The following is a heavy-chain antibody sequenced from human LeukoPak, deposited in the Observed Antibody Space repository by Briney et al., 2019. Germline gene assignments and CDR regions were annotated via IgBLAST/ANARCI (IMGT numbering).Heavy chain of an antibody. CDR1: GGTFSSYA. J-gene: IGHJ4*02. D-gene: IGHD6-13*01. CDR3: ARDSSSWYGYYFDY. Sequence: GASVKVSCKASGGTFSSYAISWVRQAPGQGLEWMGRIIPILGIANYAQKFQGRVTITVDKSTSTAYMELSSLRSEDTAVYYCARDSSSWYGYYFDYWGQGTLVTVSS. CDR2: IIPILGIA. V-gene: IGHV1-69*04.